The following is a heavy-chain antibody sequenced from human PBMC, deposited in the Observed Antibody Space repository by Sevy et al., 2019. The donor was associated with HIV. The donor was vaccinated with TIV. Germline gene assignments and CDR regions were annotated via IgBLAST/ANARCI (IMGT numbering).Heavy chain of an antibody. CDR3: ASDDAPTYYYVSSGYVDY. CDR2: IKKGGGEK. Sequence: GGSLRLSCAASGFTFSSYSMSWVRQAPGKGLEWVATIKKGGGEKYYVDSVKGRLTISRDKAKNSLYLQMNSLRSEDTAVYYCASDDAPTYYYVSSGYVDYWGQGTLVTVSS. J-gene: IGHJ4*02. V-gene: IGHV3-7*01. D-gene: IGHD3-22*01. CDR1: GFTFSSYS.